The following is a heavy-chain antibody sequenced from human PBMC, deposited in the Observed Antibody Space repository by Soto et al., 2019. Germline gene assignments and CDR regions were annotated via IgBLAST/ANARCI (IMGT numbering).Heavy chain of an antibody. D-gene: IGHD3-3*01. CDR2: INPNSGGT. J-gene: IGHJ6*02. CDR3: ASCYDFWSGYPDYYYGMDV. V-gene: IGHV1-2*02. Sequence: ASVKVSCKXSGYTFTGYYMHWVRQAPGQGLEWMGWINPNSGGTNYAQKFQGRVTMTRDTSISTAYMELSRLRSDDTAVYYCASCYDFWSGYPDYYYGMDVWGQGTTVTAP. CDR1: GYTFTGYY.